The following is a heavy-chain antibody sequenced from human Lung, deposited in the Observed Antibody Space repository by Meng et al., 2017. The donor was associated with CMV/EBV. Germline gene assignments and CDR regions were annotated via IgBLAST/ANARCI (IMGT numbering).Heavy chain of an antibody. J-gene: IGHJ1*01. V-gene: IGHV4-4*02. D-gene: IGHD3-10*01. CDR2: IPHRGSS. CDR3: LRRSGGSV. Sequence: VRVPGSGPALVKASEALSLTGSVSGDSITKHNWWAWVRQPPGKGLEWIGEIPHRGSSAYNPSLKSRVSMSIDKSKNQFSLKLTSVTAADTAVYHCLRRSGGSVWGQGTLVTVSS. CDR1: GDSITKHNW.